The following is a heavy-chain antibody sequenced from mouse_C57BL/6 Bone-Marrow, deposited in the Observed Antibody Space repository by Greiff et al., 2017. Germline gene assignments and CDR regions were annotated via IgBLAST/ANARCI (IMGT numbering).Heavy chain of an antibody. V-gene: IGHV1-82*01. Sequence: QVQLKQSGPELVKPGASVKISCKASGYAFSSSWMNWVKQRPGKGLEWIGRIYPGDGDTNYNGKFKGKATLTADKSSSTAYMQLSSLTSEDSAVYFCARGSGATVDGFAYWGQGTLVTVSA. CDR1: GYAFSSSW. J-gene: IGHJ3*01. D-gene: IGHD1-1*01. CDR2: IYPGDGDT. CDR3: ARGSGATVDGFAY.